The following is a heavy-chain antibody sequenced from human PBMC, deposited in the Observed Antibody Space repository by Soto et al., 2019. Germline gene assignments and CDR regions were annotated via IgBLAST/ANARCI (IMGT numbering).Heavy chain of an antibody. D-gene: IGHD2-15*01. Sequence: CTVSGGSISSGGSYWSWIRQHPGKGLEWIGYIYYSGSTYYNPSLKSRVTISVDTSKNQFSLKLSSVTAADTAVYYCAGVDCSGGSCFFDYWGQGTLVTVYS. J-gene: IGHJ4*02. CDR1: GGSISSGGSY. CDR2: IYYSGST. CDR3: AGVDCSGGSCFFDY. V-gene: IGHV4-31*03.